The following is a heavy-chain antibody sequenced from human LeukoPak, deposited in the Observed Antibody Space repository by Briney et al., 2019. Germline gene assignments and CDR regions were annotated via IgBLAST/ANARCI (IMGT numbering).Heavy chain of an antibody. J-gene: IGHJ4*02. CDR3: VIGVGWQPDY. CDR1: GDSVTGYF. D-gene: IGHD2-15*01. Sequence: SETLSLTCTVFGDSVTGYFLNWVRQPPGKGLEWIGHIYKIGTTNYNPSLKSRHTISADTSKNQFSLQLRSVTAADTAVYYCVIGVGWQPDYWGQGALVTASS. CDR2: IYKIGTT. V-gene: IGHV4-59*02.